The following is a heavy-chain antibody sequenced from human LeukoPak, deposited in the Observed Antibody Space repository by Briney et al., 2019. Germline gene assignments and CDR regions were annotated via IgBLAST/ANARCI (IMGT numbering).Heavy chain of an antibody. Sequence: SQTLSLTCTVSGGSISSGGYSWSWIRQHPGKGLEWIGYIYYSGSTYYNPTLKSRVTISVDTSKNQFSLKLSSVTAADTAVYYCARDRGSRGYSYGLDYWGQGTLVTVSS. CDR1: GGSISSGGYS. V-gene: IGHV4-31*03. J-gene: IGHJ4*02. D-gene: IGHD5-18*01. CDR3: ARDRGSRGYSYGLDY. CDR2: IYYSGST.